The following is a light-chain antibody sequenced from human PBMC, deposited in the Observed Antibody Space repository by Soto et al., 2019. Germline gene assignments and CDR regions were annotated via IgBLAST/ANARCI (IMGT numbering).Light chain of an antibody. Sequence: QSVLTQPAAVSGSPGQSITISCTGTSSDVGGYTYVSWYQQHPGKAPKLMIFEVSNRPSGVSNRFSGSKSGNTASLTISGLQAEDEADYYCSSYTSRNTLYVFGTGTKFTVL. J-gene: IGLJ1*01. CDR2: EVS. CDR3: SSYTSRNTLYV. V-gene: IGLV2-14*01. CDR1: SSDVGGYTY.